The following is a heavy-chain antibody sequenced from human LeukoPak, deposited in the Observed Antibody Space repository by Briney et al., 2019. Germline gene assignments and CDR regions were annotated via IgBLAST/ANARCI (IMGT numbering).Heavy chain of an antibody. CDR3: ARGYHRGIFGMIGI. D-gene: IGHD3-3*01. CDR1: RFTFSDYY. J-gene: IGHJ4*02. Sequence: GGSLRLSCAASRFTFSDYYMSWIRQAPGKGLEWVSYISSSGDTIYYADSVKGRSTISRDNAKNSLYLQMNSLRAEDTAVYYCARGYHRGIFGMIGIWGQGTLVTVSS. V-gene: IGHV3-11*04. CDR2: ISSSGDTI.